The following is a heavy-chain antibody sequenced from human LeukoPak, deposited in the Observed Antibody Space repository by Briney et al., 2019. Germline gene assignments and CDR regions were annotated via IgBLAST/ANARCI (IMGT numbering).Heavy chain of an antibody. D-gene: IGHD2-15*01. CDR1: GGSISSSAYH. Sequence: SETLSLTCTVSGGSISSSAYHWGWIHQPPGKGLEWIGTINYGGNTYYNLSLKSRVIIFLDTSKNQFSLKLSSVTAADTAVYYCARLWSTSCKGGSCPHQPNYWGQGTRVTVPS. CDR3: ARLWSTSCKGGSCPHQPNY. V-gene: IGHV4-39*01. J-gene: IGHJ4*02. CDR2: INYGGNT.